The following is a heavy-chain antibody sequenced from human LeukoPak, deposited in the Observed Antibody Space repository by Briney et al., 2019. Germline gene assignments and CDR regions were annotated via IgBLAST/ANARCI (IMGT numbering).Heavy chain of an antibody. J-gene: IGHJ4*02. CDR1: GFTFSSYE. CDR2: ISSSGSTI. V-gene: IGHV3-48*03. D-gene: IGHD5-18*01. Sequence: PGGSLRLSCAASGFTFSSYEMNWVRQAPGKGQEWVSYISSSGSTIYYADSVKGRFTISRDNAKNSLYLQMNSLRAEDTAVYYCARDLTGGYSYGDYWGQGTLVTVSS. CDR3: ARDLTGGYSYGDY.